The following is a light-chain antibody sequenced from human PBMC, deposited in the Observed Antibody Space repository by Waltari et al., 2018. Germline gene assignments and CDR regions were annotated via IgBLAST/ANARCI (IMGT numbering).Light chain of an antibody. CDR3: QQYDISPLT. V-gene: IGKV3-20*01. CDR1: QTVRTTY. CDR2: GAS. Sequence: EIVLTQSPGPLSLSPGERATLSCRASQTVRTTYLAWYQQKPGQAPTLLIYGASSRATGIPDRFSGSGSGTDFSLTISSLEPEDFAVNYCQQYDISPLTFGGGTKVEIK. J-gene: IGKJ4*01.